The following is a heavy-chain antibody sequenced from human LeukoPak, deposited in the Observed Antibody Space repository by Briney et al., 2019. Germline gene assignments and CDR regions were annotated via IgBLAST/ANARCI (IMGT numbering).Heavy chain of an antibody. D-gene: IGHD3-10*01. CDR1: GFAFSSYS. CDR2: ISSSSSAI. V-gene: IGHV3-48*01. J-gene: IGHJ5*02. Sequence: PGGSLRLSCAASGFAFSSYSMNWVRQAPGKGLEWVSYISSSSSAIYYADSVKGRFTISRDNSKNTLYLQMNSLRAEDTAVYYCAKDQGLMVRGVWGKFDPWGQGTLVTVSS. CDR3: AKDQGLMVRGVWGKFDP.